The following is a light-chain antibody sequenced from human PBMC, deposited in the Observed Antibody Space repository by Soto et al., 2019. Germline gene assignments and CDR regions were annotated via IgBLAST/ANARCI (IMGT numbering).Light chain of an antibody. J-gene: IGKJ1*01. CDR1: QSISSY. Sequence: DIQMTQSPSSLAASLGDRVTITCRASQSISSYLNWYQQKPGKAPKILIYAASSLQSGVPSRFSGSGSGTEFTLTISRLQPDDFATYYCQQYNTYSRTFGQGTKVDIK. CDR2: AAS. V-gene: IGKV1-39*01. CDR3: QQYNTYSRT.